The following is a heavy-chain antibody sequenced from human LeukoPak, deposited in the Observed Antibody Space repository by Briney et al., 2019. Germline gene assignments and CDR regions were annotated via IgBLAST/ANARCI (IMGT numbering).Heavy chain of an antibody. J-gene: IGHJ3*02. CDR2: ISYDGSNK. V-gene: IGHV3-30*18. CDR1: GFTFSSYG. CDR3: GKNYDSSGYYVEI. D-gene: IGHD3-22*01. Sequence: TGGSLRLSCAASGFTFSSYGMHWVRQAPGKGLEWVAIISYDGSNKYYADSVKGRFTISRDNSKNTLYLQMNSLRAEDTAVYHCGKNYDSSGYYVEIWGQGTMVTVSS.